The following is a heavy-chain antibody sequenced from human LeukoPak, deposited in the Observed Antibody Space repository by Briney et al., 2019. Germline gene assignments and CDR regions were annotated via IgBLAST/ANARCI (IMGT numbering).Heavy chain of an antibody. D-gene: IGHD3-10*01. CDR2: IYYSGST. CDR3: ATLWFGEPKGY. Sequence: PSETLSLTCTVSGGSISSSSYYWGWIRQPPGKGLEWIGSIYYSGSTYYNPSLKSRVTISVDTSKNQFSLKLSSVTAADTAVYYCATLWFGEPKGYWGQGTLVTVSS. J-gene: IGHJ4*02. CDR1: GGSISSSSYY. V-gene: IGHV4-39*01.